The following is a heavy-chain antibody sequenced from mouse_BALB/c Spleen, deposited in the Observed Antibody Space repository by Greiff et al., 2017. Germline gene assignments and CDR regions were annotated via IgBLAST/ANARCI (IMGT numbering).Heavy chain of an antibody. J-gene: IGHJ2*01. CDR1: GYTFTDYW. Sequence: QVQLQQPGAELVMPGASVKMSCKASGYTFTDYWMHWVKQRPGQGLEWIGAIDTSDSYTSYNQKFKGKATLTVDESSSTAYMQLSSLTSEDSAVYYCARGGRRTARAVDYWGQGTTLTVSS. CDR3: ARGGRRTARAVDY. D-gene: IGHD3-1*01. V-gene: IGHV1-69*01. CDR2: IDTSDSYT.